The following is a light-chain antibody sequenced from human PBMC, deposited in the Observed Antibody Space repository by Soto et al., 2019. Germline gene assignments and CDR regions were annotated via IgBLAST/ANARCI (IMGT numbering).Light chain of an antibody. CDR3: QKYGSSPPIT. Sequence: EVVLTQSPGTLSLSPGERATLSCRASQSISSRYLAWYQQKPGQAPRLLIYGVSSRATGIPDRFSGSGSATDFTLTISRLEPEDFAVYYCQKYGSSPPITFGQGTRLEIK. J-gene: IGKJ5*01. V-gene: IGKV3-20*01. CDR1: QSISSRY. CDR2: GVS.